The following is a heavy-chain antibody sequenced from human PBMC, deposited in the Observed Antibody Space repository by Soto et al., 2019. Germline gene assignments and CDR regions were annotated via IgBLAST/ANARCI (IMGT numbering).Heavy chain of an antibody. CDR3: ARLGGHYDFWRGYYLDY. CDR1: GYTFPSSW. V-gene: IGHV5-51*01. J-gene: IGHJ4*02. CDR2: IYPGDSDI. Sequence: GESLKISCKGSGYTFPSSWSVWVRQMPGKGLEWMGIIYPGDSDIRYSPSFQGQVTISVDKSIRTAYLQWSSLKASDTAMYYCARLGGHYDFWRGYYLDYWGQGTQVTVSS. D-gene: IGHD3-3*01.